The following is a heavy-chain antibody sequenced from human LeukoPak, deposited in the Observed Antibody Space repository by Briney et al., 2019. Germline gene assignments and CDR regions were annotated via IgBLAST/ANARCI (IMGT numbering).Heavy chain of an antibody. CDR2: MNPNSGNT. J-gene: IGHJ4*02. D-gene: IGHD3-10*01. CDR1: GYIFSNYG. CDR3: ARGRGFGELSFDY. V-gene: IGHV1-8*02. Sequence: ASVKVSCKATGYIFSNYGISWVRQATGQGLEWMGWMNPNSGNTGYAQKFQGRVTMTRNTSISTAYMELSSLRSEDSAVYYCARGRGFGELSFDYWGQGTLVTVSS.